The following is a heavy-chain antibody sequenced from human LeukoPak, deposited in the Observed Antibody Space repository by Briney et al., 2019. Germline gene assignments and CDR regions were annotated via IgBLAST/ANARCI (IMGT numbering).Heavy chain of an antibody. CDR3: ARLNDYDSSGYYYVADY. D-gene: IGHD3-22*01. J-gene: IGHJ4*02. Sequence: GASLQISCKGSGYSFSTYWIGWVRELPGKGLEGMGIIYPGDSDTRYSPSFQGPVTISADKSIRAAYLQWSSLKASDTAIYYCARLNDYDSSGYYYVADYWGQGTLVTVSS. V-gene: IGHV5-51*01. CDR1: GYSFSTYW. CDR2: IYPGDSDT.